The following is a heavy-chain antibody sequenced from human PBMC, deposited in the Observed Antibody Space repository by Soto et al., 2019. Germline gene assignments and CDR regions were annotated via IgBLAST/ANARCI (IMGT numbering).Heavy chain of an antibody. CDR3: ARDRGAARRGYYYYGMDV. J-gene: IGHJ6*02. Sequence: GGSLRLSCAASGFTFSSYGMHWVRQAPGKGLEWVAVIWYDGSNKYYADSVKGRFTISRDNSKNTLYLQMNSLRAEDTAVYYCARDRGAARRGYYYYGMDVWGQGTTVTVSS. CDR2: IWYDGSNK. V-gene: IGHV3-33*01. CDR1: GFTFSSYG. D-gene: IGHD6-6*01.